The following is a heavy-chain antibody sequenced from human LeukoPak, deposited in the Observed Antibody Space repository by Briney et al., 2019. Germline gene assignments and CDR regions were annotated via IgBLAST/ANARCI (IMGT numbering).Heavy chain of an antibody. Sequence: PSETLSLTCTVSGGSISTYYWNWIRQPPGKGLEWIGYIYHSGSTNYNPSLQSRVTISVDTSKNQFSMNLNSVTAADTAVYYCARGGAARLHFQNWGQGTLVTVSS. D-gene: IGHD6-6*01. CDR2: IYHSGST. V-gene: IGHV4-59*01. J-gene: IGHJ1*01. CDR1: GGSISTYY. CDR3: ARGGAARLHFQN.